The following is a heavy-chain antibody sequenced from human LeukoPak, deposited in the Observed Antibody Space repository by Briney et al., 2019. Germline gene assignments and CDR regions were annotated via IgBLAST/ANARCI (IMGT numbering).Heavy chain of an antibody. D-gene: IGHD2-15*01. V-gene: IGHV3-33*01. CDR1: GFTFSSYG. CDR2: ILSDETTK. CDR3: ARDIGDCSGGSCYSDYFDS. J-gene: IGHJ4*02. Sequence: GGSLRLSCAAPGFTFSSYGMPWVRQVPGKGLERVALILSDETTKNYADSVKGRFSISRDNSKSTLYLQMNSLRAEDTAVYSCARDIGDCSGGSCYSDYFDSWGQGTLVTVSS.